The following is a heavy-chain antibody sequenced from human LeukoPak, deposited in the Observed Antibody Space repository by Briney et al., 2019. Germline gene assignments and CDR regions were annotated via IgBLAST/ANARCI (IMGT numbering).Heavy chain of an antibody. D-gene: IGHD3-22*01. CDR2: ISAYNGNT. J-gene: IGHJ5*02. CDR3: ARGSVRSLYYYDSSGYFSP. V-gene: IGHV1-18*01. Sequence: ASVKVSCKASGYTFTSYGISWVRQAPGQGLEWMGWISAYNGNTNYAQKLQGRVTMTTDTSTSTAYMELRSLRSDDTAVYYCARGSVRSLYYYDSSGYFSPWGQGTLVTVSS. CDR1: GYTFTSYG.